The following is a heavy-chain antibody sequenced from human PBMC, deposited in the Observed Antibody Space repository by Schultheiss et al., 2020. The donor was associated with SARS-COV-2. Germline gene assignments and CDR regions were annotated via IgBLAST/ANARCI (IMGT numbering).Heavy chain of an antibody. J-gene: IGHJ6*02. V-gene: IGHV1-58*02. CDR1: GYTFTGSY. D-gene: IGHD2-2*01. CDR2: IVVGSGNT. Sequence: SVKVSCKASGYTFTGSYMHWVRQAPGQGLEWIGWIVVGSGNTNYAQKFQERVTITRDMSTSTAYMELSSLRSEDTAVYYCAAGSTGTARYCSSTSCYGNYGMDVWGQGTTVTVSS. CDR3: AAGSTGTARYCSSTSCYGNYGMDV.